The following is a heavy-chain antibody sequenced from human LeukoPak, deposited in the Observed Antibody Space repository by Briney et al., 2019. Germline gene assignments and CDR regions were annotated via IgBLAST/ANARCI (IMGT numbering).Heavy chain of an antibody. CDR2: IIPILGIA. J-gene: IGHJ5*02. CDR1: GGTFSSYA. CDR3: ARDSGLQMFDP. Sequence: ASVKVSCKASGGTFSSYAISWVRQAPGQGLEWMGRIIPILGIANYAQKFQGRVTITADKSTSTAYMELSSLRSEDTAVYYCARDSGLQMFDPWGQGTLVTVSS. V-gene: IGHV1-69*04. D-gene: IGHD3-16*01.